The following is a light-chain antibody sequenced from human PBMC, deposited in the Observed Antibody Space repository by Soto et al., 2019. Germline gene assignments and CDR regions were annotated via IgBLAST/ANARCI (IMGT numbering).Light chain of an antibody. CDR2: AAT. CDR1: QSIGSY. Sequence: DIQMTQSPSSLSASVGDRVTSTCRASQSIGSYLNWFQQKPGKAPKLLIYAATSLQSGVPSRFSGSGSGTDFTLTISSLQPQAFANYYCQESYSVPFFSFGPGTKVNI. CDR3: QESYSVPFFS. V-gene: IGKV1-39*01. J-gene: IGKJ3*01.